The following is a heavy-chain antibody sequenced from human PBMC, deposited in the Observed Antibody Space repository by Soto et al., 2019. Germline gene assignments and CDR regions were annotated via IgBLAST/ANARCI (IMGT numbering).Heavy chain of an antibody. CDR2: IIPMVGMS. V-gene: IGHV1-69*02. D-gene: IGHD3-10*01. Sequence: QVQLVQSGAEVKKPGSSVRVSCKASGDTFNFYTIHWVRQAPGQGLEWLGRIIPMVGMSNYAQRFRGRVTMIADKSTSTVYMQVSSLRSEDTALYYCATSYGSGSRPFDNWGQGTLVSVSS. J-gene: IGHJ5*02. CDR1: GDTFNFYT. CDR3: ATSYGSGSRPFDN.